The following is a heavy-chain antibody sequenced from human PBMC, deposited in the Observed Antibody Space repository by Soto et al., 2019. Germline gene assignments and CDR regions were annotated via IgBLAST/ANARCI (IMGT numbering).Heavy chain of an antibody. J-gene: IGHJ4*02. CDR2: IYYTGST. CDR3: AREFSNSPEAFDS. CDR1: GGSVNRDNFY. V-gene: IGHV4-61*01. D-gene: IGHD6-6*01. Sequence: QVHLQESGPGQVKPSETLSLICTVSGGSVNRDNFYWSWIRQPPGRGLEWIGYIYYTGSTNYNPTLTSRVTVSIYTSRNQFSLKLSSVTAADTAVYYCAREFSNSPEAFDSWGQGSLVTVSS.